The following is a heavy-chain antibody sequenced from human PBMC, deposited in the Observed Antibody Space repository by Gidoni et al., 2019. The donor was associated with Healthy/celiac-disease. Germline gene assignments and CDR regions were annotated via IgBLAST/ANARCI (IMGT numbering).Heavy chain of an antibody. D-gene: IGHD1-26*01. CDR2: ISSSSSYI. J-gene: IGHJ4*02. CDR3: ARASGGSYEGPDY. V-gene: IGHV3-21*01. CDR1: GFTFSSYS. Sequence: EVQLVESGGGLVKPGGSLRLSCAASGFTFSSYSMNWVCQAPGKGLEWVSSISSSSSYIYYADSVKGRFTISRDNAKNSLYLQMNSLRAEDTAVYYCARASGGSYEGPDYWGQGTLVTVSS.